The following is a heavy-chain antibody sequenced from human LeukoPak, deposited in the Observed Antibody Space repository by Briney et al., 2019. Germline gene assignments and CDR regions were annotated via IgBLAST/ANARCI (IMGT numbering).Heavy chain of an antibody. D-gene: IGHD2-15*01. J-gene: IGHJ4*02. V-gene: IGHV1-2*02. CDR1: GYTFTGYY. CDR2: INPNSGGT. Sequence: ASVKVSCKASGYTFTGYYMHWVRQAPGQGLEWMGWINPNSGGTNYAQKLQGRVTMTRDTSISTAYMELSRLRSDDTAVYYCATRDVVVAATEHDYWGQGTLVTVSS. CDR3: ATRDVVVAATEHDY.